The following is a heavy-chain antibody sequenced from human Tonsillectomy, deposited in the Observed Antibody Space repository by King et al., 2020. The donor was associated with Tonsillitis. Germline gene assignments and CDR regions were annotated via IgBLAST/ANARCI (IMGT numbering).Heavy chain of an antibody. V-gene: IGHV2-5*02. J-gene: IGHJ4*02. D-gene: IGHD2-8*01. CDR2: IYWDDDK. Sequence: VTLKESGPTLVKPTQTLTLTCTFSGLSLSTRGVGVGWIRQPPGQALEWLALIYWDDDKRYSPSLKSRLTITKDTSKNQVVLTMINMDPVDTATYFCAQRPSLMDGWFWGQGTLVTVSS. CDR3: AQRPSLMDGWF. CDR1: GLSLSTRGVG.